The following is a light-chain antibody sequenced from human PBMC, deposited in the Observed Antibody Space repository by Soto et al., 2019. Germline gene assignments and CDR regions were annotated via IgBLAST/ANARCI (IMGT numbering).Light chain of an antibody. V-gene: IGKV3-11*01. CDR2: GAS. CDR1: QNIGKD. J-gene: IGKJ1*01. Sequence: EIVLTQSPATLSLSPGERATLSCRANQNIGKDLAWYQQRPGQAPRLLISGASNRATGIPARFSGSGSGTDFTLTISSLEPEDFAVYYCQQRGAWWTFGPGTKVEIK. CDR3: QQRGAWWT.